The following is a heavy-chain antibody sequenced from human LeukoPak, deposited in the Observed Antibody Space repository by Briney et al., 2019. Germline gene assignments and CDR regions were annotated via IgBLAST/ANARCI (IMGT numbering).Heavy chain of an antibody. J-gene: IGHJ5*02. Sequence: SSQTLSLTCTVSGGSISSGSYYWSWVRQPAGKGLEWIGRIYTSGSTNYNPSLKSRVTISLDTSKNQFSLKLSSVTAADTAVYYCARPLSRLSWLDPWGQGTLVTVSS. V-gene: IGHV4-61*02. CDR3: ARPLSRLSWLDP. CDR2: IYTSGST. CDR1: GGSISSGSYY. D-gene: IGHD2-21*01.